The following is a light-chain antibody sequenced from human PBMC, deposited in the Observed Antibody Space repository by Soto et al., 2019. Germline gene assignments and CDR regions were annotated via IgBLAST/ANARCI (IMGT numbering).Light chain of an antibody. Sequence: QSALTQPASVSGSPGQSITISCTGTSSDVGGYNYVSWYQQHPGKAPKLMIYDVSNRPSGVSNRFSGSKSSNTASLTISGLQAEDEADYYCNSYTSSSLYVFGTGTKLTVL. CDR2: DVS. CDR1: SSDVGGYNY. CDR3: NSYTSSSLYV. V-gene: IGLV2-14*03. J-gene: IGLJ1*01.